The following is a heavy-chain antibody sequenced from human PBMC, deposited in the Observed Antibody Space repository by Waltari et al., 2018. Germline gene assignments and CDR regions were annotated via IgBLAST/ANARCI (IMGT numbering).Heavy chain of an antibody. CDR1: GFTFTNAW. Sequence: EVQLVESGGGLVKPGGSLRLSCAASGFTFTNAWMNWVRQAPGRGLEWVGRIKTRTDGETTDYAASVKDRFTISRDDSKNTVYLRLTGLKTEDTAVYYCATGTMTLVTPFFWGQGTLVTVSS. CDR2: IKTRTDGETT. D-gene: IGHD4-17*01. V-gene: IGHV3-15*07. CDR3: ATGTMTLVTPFF. J-gene: IGHJ4*02.